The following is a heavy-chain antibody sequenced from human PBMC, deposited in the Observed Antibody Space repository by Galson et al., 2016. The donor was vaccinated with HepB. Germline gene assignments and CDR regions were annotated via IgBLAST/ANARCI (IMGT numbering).Heavy chain of an antibody. CDR2: IYSGGST. J-gene: IGHJ6*02. CDR1: GFTVGSNY. CDR3: ARDVHYYGSGPDFSYGMDV. V-gene: IGHV3-66*01. D-gene: IGHD3-10*01. Sequence: SLRLSCAASGFTVGSNYMSWVRQAPGKGLEWVSVIYSGGSTYYANSVRGRFTISRDNSKNTLDLQMNSLRAEDTAVYYCARDVHYYGSGPDFSYGMDVWGQGTTVTVSS.